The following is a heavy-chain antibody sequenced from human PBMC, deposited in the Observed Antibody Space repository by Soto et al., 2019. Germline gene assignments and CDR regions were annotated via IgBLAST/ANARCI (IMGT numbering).Heavy chain of an antibody. V-gene: IGHV3-30*04. CDR3: ARGLISMLVRTDY. Sequence: QIQLVESGGGVVQPGRSLRLSCAASGFTFSTYAMHWVRQAPGKGLEWVAVISNDGTTKYYADSVKGRFTISRDTSKNTLFLQLHSLRPDDTAVYYCARGLISMLVRTDYWGQGTLVSVSS. CDR2: ISNDGTTK. J-gene: IGHJ4*02. D-gene: IGHD3-22*01. CDR1: GFTFSTYA.